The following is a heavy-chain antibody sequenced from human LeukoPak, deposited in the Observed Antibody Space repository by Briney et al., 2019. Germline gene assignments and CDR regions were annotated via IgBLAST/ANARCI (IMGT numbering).Heavy chain of an antibody. CDR1: GDSITTSYY. D-gene: IGHD1-7*01. V-gene: IGHV4-38-2*02. J-gene: IGHJ4*02. CDR2: IYHSGNT. Sequence: SETLSLTCTVSGDSITTSYYWGWIRQPPGKGLEWLGTIYHSGNTYYNPSLKSRVTISVDTSKNQFALKLSSVTAADTAVYYCARDWNYVFDYWGQGTLVTVSS. CDR3: ARDWNYVFDY.